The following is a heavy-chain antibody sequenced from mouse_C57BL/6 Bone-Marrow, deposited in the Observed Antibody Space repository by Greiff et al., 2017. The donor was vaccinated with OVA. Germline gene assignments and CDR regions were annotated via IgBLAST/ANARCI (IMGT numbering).Heavy chain of an antibody. CDR1: GFTFSSYA. V-gene: IGHV5-4*01. D-gene: IGHD3-3*01. CDR2: ISDGGSYT. Sequence: EVHLVESGGGLVKPGGSLKLSCAASGFTFSSYAMSWVRQTPEKRLEWVATISDGGSYTYYPENVKGRFTISRDNTKNNLYLRMSHLKSEDTAMYYCARDRAGTPDVDVWGTGTTVTVSS. CDR3: ARDRAGTPDVDV. J-gene: IGHJ1*03.